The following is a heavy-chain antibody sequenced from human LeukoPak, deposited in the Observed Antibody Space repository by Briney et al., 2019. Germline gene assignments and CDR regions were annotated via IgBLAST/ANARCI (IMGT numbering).Heavy chain of an antibody. V-gene: IGHV3-11*04. Sequence: GGSLRLSCAASGFTFSDYYMSWIRQAPGKGLEWVSYISSSGSTIYYADSVKGRFTISRDNAKNSLYLQMNSLRAEDTAVYYCARESQIVVVVAAIAGAFDIWGQGTMVTVSP. D-gene: IGHD2-15*01. CDR2: ISSSGSTI. CDR3: ARESQIVVVVAAIAGAFDI. CDR1: GFTFSDYY. J-gene: IGHJ3*02.